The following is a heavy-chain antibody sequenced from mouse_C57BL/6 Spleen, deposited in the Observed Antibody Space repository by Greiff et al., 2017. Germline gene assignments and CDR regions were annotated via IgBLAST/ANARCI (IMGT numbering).Heavy chain of an antibody. CDR1: GYSITSGYY. J-gene: IGHJ3*01. CDR2: ISYDGSN. Sequence: DVKLVESGPGLVKPSQSLSLTCSVTGYSITSGYYWNWIRQFPGNKLEWMGYISYDGSNNYNPSLKNRISITRDTSKNQFFLKLNSVTTEDTATYYCAREDSSGYVSAYWGQGTLVTVSA. CDR3: AREDSSGYVSAY. D-gene: IGHD3-2*02. V-gene: IGHV3-6*01.